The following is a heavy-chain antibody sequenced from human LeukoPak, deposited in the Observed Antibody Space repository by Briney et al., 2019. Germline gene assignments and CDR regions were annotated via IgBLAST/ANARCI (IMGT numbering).Heavy chain of an antibody. Sequence: GGSLRLSCAASGFTVSSNYMSWVRQAPGKGLEWVSVIYSGGSTYYADSGKGRFTISRDNSKNTLYLQMNSLRAKDTAVYYCASLCFLEWLHPFDYWGQGTLVTVSS. V-gene: IGHV3-53*01. CDR2: IYSGGST. J-gene: IGHJ4*02. CDR1: GFTVSSNY. D-gene: IGHD3-3*01. CDR3: ASLCFLEWLHPFDY.